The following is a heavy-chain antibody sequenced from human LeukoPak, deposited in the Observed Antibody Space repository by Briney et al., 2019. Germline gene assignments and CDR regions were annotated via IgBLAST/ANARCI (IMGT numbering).Heavy chain of an antibody. D-gene: IGHD5-24*01. CDR2: ISSSSSYI. J-gene: IGHJ4*02. Sequence: GGFVRLSCAASGFTFSSYSMTWVRQAPGKGLEWVSSISSSSSYIYYADSVKGRFTISRDNAKNSLYLQMNSLRAEDTAVYYCARLGMAAFDYWGQGTLVTVSS. CDR1: GFTFSSYS. CDR3: ARLGMAAFDY. V-gene: IGHV3-21*01.